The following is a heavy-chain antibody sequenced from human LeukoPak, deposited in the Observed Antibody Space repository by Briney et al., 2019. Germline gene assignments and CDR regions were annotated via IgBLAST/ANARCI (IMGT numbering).Heavy chain of an antibody. D-gene: IGHD5-12*01. J-gene: IGHJ4*02. V-gene: IGHV1-2*02. Sequence: ASVKVSCKASGYTFTGYYMHWVRQAPGQGLEWMGWINPNSGGTNYAQKFQGRVTMTRDTSISTAYMELSRLRSDDTAVYYCARDIVATIRAHYFDYWGQGTLVTVSS. CDR1: GYTFTGYY. CDR3: ARDIVATIRAHYFDY. CDR2: INPNSGGT.